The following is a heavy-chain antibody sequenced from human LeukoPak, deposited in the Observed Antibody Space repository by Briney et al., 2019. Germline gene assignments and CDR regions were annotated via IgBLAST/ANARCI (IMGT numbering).Heavy chain of an antibody. J-gene: IGHJ6*03. V-gene: IGHV4-4*07. CDR2: IYTSGST. CDR1: GGSMSSYY. CDR3: AREPTYYYYYMDV. Sequence: SETLSLTCTVSGGSMSSYYWSWIRQPPGKGLEWIGRIYTSGSTNYNPSLKSRVTMSVDTSKNQFSLKLSSVTAADTAVYYCAREPTYYYYYMDVWGKGTTVTVSS.